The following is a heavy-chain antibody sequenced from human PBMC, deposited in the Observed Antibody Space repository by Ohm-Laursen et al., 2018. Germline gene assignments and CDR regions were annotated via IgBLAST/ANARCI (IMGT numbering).Heavy chain of an antibody. CDR3: AKDRGSGLYYYYGMDV. D-gene: IGHD6-19*01. Sequence: SVKGRFTISRDNSKNTLYLQMNSLRAEDTAVYYCAKDRGSGLYYYYGMDVWGQGTTVTVSS. V-gene: IGHV3-30*02. J-gene: IGHJ6*02.